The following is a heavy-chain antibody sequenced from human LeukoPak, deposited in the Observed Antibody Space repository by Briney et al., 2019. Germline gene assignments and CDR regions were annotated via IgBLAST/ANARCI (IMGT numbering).Heavy chain of an antibody. CDR1: GFMFSNYS. V-gene: IGHV3-21*06. CDR3: VRRPYRSGFDF. J-gene: IGHJ4*02. D-gene: IGHD6-19*01. CDR2: ISRLSSYI. Sequence: PGGSLLVSGAASGFMFSNYSMNWVRQAPGKGLEWVSSISRLSSYINYADSVKRRFTISRDNAKNSLELHLSRLRPEDTALYYCVRRPYRSGFDFWGQG.